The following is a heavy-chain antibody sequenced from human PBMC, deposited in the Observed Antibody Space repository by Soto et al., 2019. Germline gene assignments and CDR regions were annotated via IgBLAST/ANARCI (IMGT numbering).Heavy chain of an antibody. J-gene: IGHJ4*02. CDR3: ARDDTTGLLEF. Sequence: QVQLQESGPGLVRPAETLSLICSVSTDSMRTYSWTWIRQSPGKGLGWIGYVYHTGRTEYNPSLESRVSISIDMSKKQFSLQLTSVTAADTAVYFCARDDTTGLLEFWGQGTVVTVSS. V-gene: IGHV4-59*01. CDR1: TDSMRTYS. CDR2: VYHTGRT.